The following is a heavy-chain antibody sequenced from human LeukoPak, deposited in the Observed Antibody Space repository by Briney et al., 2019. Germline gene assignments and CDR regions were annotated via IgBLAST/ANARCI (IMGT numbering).Heavy chain of an antibody. V-gene: IGHV3-64*01. Sequence: GGSLRLSCAASGFTFSSYAMHWVRQAPGKGLEYVSAISSNGGSTYYANSVKGRFTISRDNSKNTLYLQMNSLRAEDTAVYYCARDFRGTNAFDIWGQGTMVTVSS. J-gene: IGHJ3*02. D-gene: IGHD1-1*01. CDR1: GFTFSSYA. CDR3: ARDFRGTNAFDI. CDR2: ISSNGGST.